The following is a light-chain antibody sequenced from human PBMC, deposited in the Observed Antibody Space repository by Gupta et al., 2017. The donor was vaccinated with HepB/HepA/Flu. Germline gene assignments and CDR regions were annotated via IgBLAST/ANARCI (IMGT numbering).Light chain of an antibody. CDR3: QQSYSTLLT. V-gene: IGKV1-39*01. J-gene: IGKJ4*01. CDR1: QSINLY. CDR2: GAS. Sequence: DIHMTQSPSSLSASIGDRVNITCRASQSINLYLNRYQQKPGQAPRLLISGASSLQSGVPSRFTGGGSGTDFTLTISSLQPADFATYFCQQSYSTLLTLGEGTKVEIK.